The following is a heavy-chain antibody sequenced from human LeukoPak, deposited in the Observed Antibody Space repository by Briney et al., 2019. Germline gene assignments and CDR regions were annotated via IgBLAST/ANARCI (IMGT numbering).Heavy chain of an antibody. J-gene: IGHJ4*02. CDR3: ARAERAANDY. CDR1: GFTFSSYW. V-gene: IGHV3-7*03. Sequence: GGSLRLSCAASGFTFSSYWMSWVRQAPGKWLEWVAKIKQDGREKYYVDSAKGRFTISRDNAKNSLNPQTNSLRAEDTAVYDWARAERAANDYWGQGTLAIVSS. CDR2: IKQDGREK. D-gene: IGHD2-15*01.